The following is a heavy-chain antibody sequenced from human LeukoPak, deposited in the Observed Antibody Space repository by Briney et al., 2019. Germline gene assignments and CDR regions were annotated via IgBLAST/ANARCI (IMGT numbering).Heavy chain of an antibody. J-gene: IGHJ4*02. D-gene: IGHD1-1*01. CDR2: ISSSSSTI. CDR1: GFTFSSYS. CDR3: ARENFEDWNDEDGVYYFDY. V-gene: IGHV3-48*01. Sequence: GGSLRLSCAASGFTFSSYSMNWVRQAPGKGLEWVSYISSSSSTIYCADTVKGRLTISRDNAKNSLYLQKNSLRAEDTAVYYCARENFEDWNDEDGVYYFDYWGQGTLVTVSS.